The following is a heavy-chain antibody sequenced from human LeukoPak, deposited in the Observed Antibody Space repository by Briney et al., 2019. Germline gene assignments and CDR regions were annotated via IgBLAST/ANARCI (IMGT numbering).Heavy chain of an antibody. CDR2: INTDGSDT. CDR1: GFTFSNSW. V-gene: IGHV3-74*01. D-gene: IGHD6-13*01. J-gene: IGHJ4*02. Sequence: GGSLRLSCAASGFTFSNSWMHWVRQAPGKGLVWVSCINTDGSDTTYADSVKGRFTISRDNAGNTLYVEMIGLRADDTAVYYCARGLTPAAGIDFWGQGTLVTVSS. CDR3: ARGLTPAAGIDF.